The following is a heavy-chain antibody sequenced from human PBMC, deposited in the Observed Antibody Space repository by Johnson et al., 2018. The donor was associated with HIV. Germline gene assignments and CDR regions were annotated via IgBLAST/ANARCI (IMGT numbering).Heavy chain of an antibody. Sequence: QVQLVESGGGVVQPGRSLRLSCAASGFTFTFYAMHWVRQAPGKGLEWVAVISYDGSNKYYADSVKGRFTISRDNSKNTLYLQMNSLRAEDTAVYYCAREGPYSSRWGAFDIWGQGTMVTVSS. D-gene: IGHD6-13*01. J-gene: IGHJ3*02. V-gene: IGHV3-30*07. CDR2: ISYDGSNK. CDR3: AREGPYSSRWGAFDI. CDR1: GFTFTFYA.